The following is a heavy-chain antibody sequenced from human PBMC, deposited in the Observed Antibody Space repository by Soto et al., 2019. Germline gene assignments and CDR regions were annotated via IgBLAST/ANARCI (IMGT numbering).Heavy chain of an antibody. D-gene: IGHD3-10*01. Sequence: SETLSLTCTVSGGSVSSSSYYWDWIRQSPGKGLEWIGSIYFSGSTYDNPSLKGRVTISVNTAKNQLSLSLTSVTAADTAVYYCTRRHHLVPFDYWGQGTLVTVSS. CDR3: TRRHHLVPFDY. CDR2: IYFSGST. J-gene: IGHJ4*02. CDR1: GGSVSSSSYY. V-gene: IGHV4-39*01.